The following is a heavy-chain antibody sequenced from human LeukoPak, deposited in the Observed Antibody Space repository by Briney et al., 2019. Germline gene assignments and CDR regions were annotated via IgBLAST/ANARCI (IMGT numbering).Heavy chain of an antibody. V-gene: IGHV4-61*01. CDR2: IYYSGST. CDR3: ARVGDFAGHY. D-gene: IGHD3-3*01. CDR1: GDSVSSGSYK. Sequence: SETLSLTCTVSGDSVSSGSYKWSWIRQPPGKGLEWIGYIYYSGSTHYNPSLKSRATMSLDTSKNQFSLKLSSVTAADTAVYYCARVGDFAGHYWGQGTLVTVSS. J-gene: IGHJ4*02.